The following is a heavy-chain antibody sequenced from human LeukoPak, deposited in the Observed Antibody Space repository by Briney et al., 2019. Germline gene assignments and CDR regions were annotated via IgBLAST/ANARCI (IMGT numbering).Heavy chain of an antibody. CDR3: AKSLSGWGGGTTYYFDY. Sequence: PGGSLRLSCAASGFTSSSYAMSWVRQAPGKGLEWVSAISGSGGSTYYADSVKGRFTISRDNSKNTLYLQMNSLRAEDTAVYYCAKSLSGWGGGTTYYFDYWGQGTLVTVSS. CDR2: ISGSGGST. D-gene: IGHD1-7*01. CDR1: GFTSSSYA. J-gene: IGHJ4*02. V-gene: IGHV3-23*01.